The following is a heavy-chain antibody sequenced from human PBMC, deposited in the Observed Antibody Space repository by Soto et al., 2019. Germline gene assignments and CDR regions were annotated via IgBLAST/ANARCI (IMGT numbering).Heavy chain of an antibody. CDR3: ARGSYYYDSSGYYTGAFDI. J-gene: IGHJ3*02. CDR2: INAGNGNT. V-gene: IGHV1-3*01. Sequence: QXXEWMGWINAGNGNTKYSQKFQGRVTITRDTSASTAYMELSSLRSEDTAVYYCARGSYYYDSSGYYTGAFDIWGQGTTVTVSS. D-gene: IGHD3-22*01.